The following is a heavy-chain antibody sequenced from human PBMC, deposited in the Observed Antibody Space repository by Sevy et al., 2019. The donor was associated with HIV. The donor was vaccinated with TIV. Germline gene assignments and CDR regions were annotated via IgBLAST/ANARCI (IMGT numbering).Heavy chain of an antibody. Sequence: GGSLRLSCAASGFTFSNYGMHWVRQAPGKGLEWVAAIWNDGSNKYYADSVKGRFTISRDNSKNTLYLQMNSLRVEETAVYFCARGGDFNDRSAKRDFDYWGQGTLVTVSS. CDR2: IWNDGSNK. D-gene: IGHD3-22*01. V-gene: IGHV3-33*01. CDR3: ARGGDFNDRSAKRDFDY. J-gene: IGHJ4*02. CDR1: GFTFSNYG.